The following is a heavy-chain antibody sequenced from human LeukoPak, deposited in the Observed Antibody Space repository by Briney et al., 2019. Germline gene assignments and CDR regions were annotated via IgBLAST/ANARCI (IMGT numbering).Heavy chain of an antibody. CDR3: AGSIAAAGTAGEDWSDP. CDR2: IYHSGST. Sequence: SETLSLTCAVSGGSISSGGYSWSWIRQPPGKGLEWIVYIYHSGSTYYNPSLKSRVTISVDRSKNQFSLKLSSVTAADTAVYYCAGSIAAAGTAGEDWSDPWGQGTLVTVSS. J-gene: IGHJ5*02. V-gene: IGHV4-30-2*01. CDR1: GGSISSGGYS. D-gene: IGHD6-13*01.